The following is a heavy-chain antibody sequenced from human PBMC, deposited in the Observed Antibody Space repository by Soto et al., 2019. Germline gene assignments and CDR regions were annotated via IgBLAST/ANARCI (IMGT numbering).Heavy chain of an antibody. Sequence: SETLSLTCAVSGGSISSSNWWSWVRQPPGKGLEWIGEIYYSGSTNYNSSLKSRVTISVDKSKNQFSLQLRSVTAADTAVYYCARGRNLEYSSLVFEYWGQGTLVTVSS. CDR2: IYYSGST. CDR1: GGSISSSNW. D-gene: IGHD6-13*01. J-gene: IGHJ4*02. CDR3: ARGRNLEYSSLVFEY. V-gene: IGHV4-4*02.